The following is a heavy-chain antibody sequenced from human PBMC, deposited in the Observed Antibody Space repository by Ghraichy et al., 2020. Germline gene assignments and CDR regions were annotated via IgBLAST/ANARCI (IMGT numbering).Heavy chain of an antibody. J-gene: IGHJ6*02. CDR2: INHSGST. CDR3: ASLKGYCSSTSCYRGYYYYGMDV. CDR1: GGSFSGYY. Sequence: SETLSLTCAVYGGSFSGYYWSWIRQPPGKGLEWIGEINHSGSTNYYPSLKSRVTISVDTSKNQFSLKLSSVTAADTAVYYCASLKGYCSSTSCYRGYYYYGMDVWGQGTTVTVSS. D-gene: IGHD2-2*01. V-gene: IGHV4-34*01.